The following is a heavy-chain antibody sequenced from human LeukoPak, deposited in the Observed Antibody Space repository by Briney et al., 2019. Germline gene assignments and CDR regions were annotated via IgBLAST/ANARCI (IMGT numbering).Heavy chain of an antibody. J-gene: IGHJ5*02. CDR2: INHSGST. Sequence: SETLSLTCAVYGGSFSGYYWSWIRQPPGKGLEWIGEINHSGSTNYNPSLKSRVTISVDTSKNQFSLKLSSVTAADTAVYYCASFYGSGSYWFDPWGQGTLVTVSS. CDR3: ASFYGSGSYWFDP. V-gene: IGHV4-34*01. CDR1: GGSFSGYY. D-gene: IGHD3-10*01.